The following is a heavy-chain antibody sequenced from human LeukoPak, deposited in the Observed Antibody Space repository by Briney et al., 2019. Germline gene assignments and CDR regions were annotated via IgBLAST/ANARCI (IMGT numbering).Heavy chain of an antibody. CDR3: AREVSSSWYSRAIYYYYYMDV. D-gene: IGHD6-13*01. Sequence: GGSLRLSCAASGFTFSIYWMSWVRQAPGEGLEWVANINQGGSEKQYVDSVKGRFTISRDNAKNSVDLQLSSLTAEDTAVYSCAREVSSSWYSRAIYYYYYMDVWGKGTPVTVSS. V-gene: IGHV3-7*01. J-gene: IGHJ6*03. CDR1: GFTFSIYW. CDR2: INQGGSEK.